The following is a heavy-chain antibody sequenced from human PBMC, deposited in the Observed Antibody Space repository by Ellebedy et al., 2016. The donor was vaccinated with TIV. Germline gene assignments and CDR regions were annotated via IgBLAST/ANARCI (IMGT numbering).Heavy chain of an antibody. D-gene: IGHD3-22*01. V-gene: IGHV2-5*01. CDR1: GFSLSASGVG. Sequence: SGPTLVKPTHTLTLTCTFSGFSLSASGVGVAWIRQPPGKALECLALIYWNDETYYSPSLRSRLTITKDTSRNQLVLTMTNMDPVDTATYYCAHRRHDSSGYYWAFDTWGQGTRVTVSS. CDR3: AHRRHDSSGYYWAFDT. J-gene: IGHJ4*02. CDR2: IYWNDET.